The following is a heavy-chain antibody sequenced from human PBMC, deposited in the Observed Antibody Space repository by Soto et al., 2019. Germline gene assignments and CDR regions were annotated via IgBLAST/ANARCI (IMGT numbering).Heavy chain of an antibody. D-gene: IGHD7-27*01. CDR2: INPSGGST. CDR3: ARARLGKYFDY. V-gene: IGHV1-46*01. CDR1: GYTFTSYY. J-gene: IGHJ4*02. Sequence: QVQLVQSGAEVKKPGASVKVACKASGYTFTSYYMHWVRQAPGQGLEWMGIINPSGGSTSYAQQFQGRVNMTRDTSTSTVYIELSSLRSEDTAVYYCARARLGKYFDYWGQGTLVTVSS.